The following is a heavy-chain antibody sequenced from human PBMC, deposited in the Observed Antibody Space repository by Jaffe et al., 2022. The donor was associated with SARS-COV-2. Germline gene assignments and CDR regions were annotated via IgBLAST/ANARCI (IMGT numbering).Heavy chain of an antibody. J-gene: IGHJ5*02. CDR1: GVSISSGSFY. Sequence: QLQLQESGPGLVKPSETLALTCAVSGVSISSGSFYWGWIRQPPGRGLEWIGSVYHSGSTYYNPSLKSRVTISVDTAKNQFYLKLNSVTAADTAVYYCARHLGMSGTRVSFDPWGQGNLVTVSS. CDR2: VYHSGST. V-gene: IGHV4-39*01. CDR3: ARHLGMSGTRVSFDP. D-gene: IGHD1-1*01.